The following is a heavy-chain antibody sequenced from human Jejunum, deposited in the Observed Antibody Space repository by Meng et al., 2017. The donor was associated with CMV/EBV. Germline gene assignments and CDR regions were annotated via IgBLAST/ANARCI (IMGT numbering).Heavy chain of an antibody. J-gene: IGHJ4*02. CDR2: ISFDGSNK. V-gene: IGHV3-30*04. CDR3: ARAYCGGDCFSGDY. CDR1: GFTLSRDA. D-gene: IGHD2-21*01. Sequence: GFTLSRDAMHWVRQAPGKGLEWVAFISFDGSNKYYADSVNGRFTISRDNSKNTLYLQLNSLTADDTAVYYCARAYCGGDCFSGDYWGQGTLVTVSS.